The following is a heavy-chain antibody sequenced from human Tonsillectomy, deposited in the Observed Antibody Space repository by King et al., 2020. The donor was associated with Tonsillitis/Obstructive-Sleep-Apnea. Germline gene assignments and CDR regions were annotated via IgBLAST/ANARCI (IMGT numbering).Heavy chain of an antibody. V-gene: IGHV4-31*03. CDR3: ASDAPPTYYDSSGYYFVAFDI. CDR2: IYYSGST. Sequence: QLQESGPGLVKPSQTLSLTCTVSGGSISSGGYYWSWIRQHPGKGLEWSGYIYYSGSTYYNPSLKSRGTISVDTSKKQFSLKLGFVTAAATDVYYCASDAPPTYYDSSGYYFVAFDIWGQGTMVTVSS. D-gene: IGHD3-22*01. J-gene: IGHJ3*02. CDR1: GGSISSGGYY.